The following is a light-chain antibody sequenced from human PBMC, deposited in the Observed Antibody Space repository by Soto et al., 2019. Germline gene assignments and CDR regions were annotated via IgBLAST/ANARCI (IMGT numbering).Light chain of an antibody. CDR2: SNN. CDR3: AAWDDSLNGWV. CDR1: SSNIGSNT. J-gene: IGLJ3*02. V-gene: IGLV1-44*01. Sequence: QSVLTQPPSAYGTPGQRVTISCSGSSSNIGSNTVNWYQQLPGTAPKLLIYSNNQRPSGVPDRFSGSKSGTSASLAISGLQSEDEAAYYCAAWDDSLNGWVFGGGTKLAVL.